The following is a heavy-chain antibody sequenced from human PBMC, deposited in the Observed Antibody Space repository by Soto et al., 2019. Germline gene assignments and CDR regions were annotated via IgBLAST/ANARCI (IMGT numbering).Heavy chain of an antibody. CDR2: ISSSGSKR. D-gene: IGHD6-6*01. J-gene: IGHJ5*02. V-gene: IGHV3-48*03. CDR3: ARDSIAAPNWFDP. CDR1: GYTFSNFE. Sequence: GGSLRLSCSASGYTFSNFEMNWVRQVPGKGLEWISYISSSGSKRYYADSVKGRFIVSRDNTNDSLFLEMNSLRDEDTGVYYCARDSIAAPNWFDPWGQGTLVT.